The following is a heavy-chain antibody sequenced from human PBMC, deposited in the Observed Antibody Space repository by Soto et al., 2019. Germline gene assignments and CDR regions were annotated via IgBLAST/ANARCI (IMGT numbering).Heavy chain of an antibody. Sequence: SETLSLTCTVSGGSISSYYWSWIRQPPGKGLEWIGYIYYSGSTNYNPSLKSRVTISVDTSKNQFSLKLSSVTAADTAVYYCARLGGWYRGDYLDYWGQGTLVT. CDR1: GGSISSYY. V-gene: IGHV4-59*08. CDR3: ARLGGWYRGDYLDY. CDR2: IYYSGST. J-gene: IGHJ4*02. D-gene: IGHD6-19*01.